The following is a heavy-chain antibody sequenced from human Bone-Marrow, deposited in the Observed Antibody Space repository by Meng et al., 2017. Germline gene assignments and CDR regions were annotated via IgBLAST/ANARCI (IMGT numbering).Heavy chain of an antibody. CDR3: AREDRYYYDSRVDY. V-gene: IGHV4-34*01. D-gene: IGHD3-22*01. CDR2: INHSGST. J-gene: IGHJ4*02. CDR1: GGSFSGYY. Sequence: QVQLRLVGAGLFKPSESLSLTCAVYGGSFSGYYWSWIRQPPGKGLEWIGEINHSGSTNYNPSLKSRVTISVDTSKNQFSLKLSSVTAADTAVYYCAREDRYYYDSRVDYWGQGTLVTVSS.